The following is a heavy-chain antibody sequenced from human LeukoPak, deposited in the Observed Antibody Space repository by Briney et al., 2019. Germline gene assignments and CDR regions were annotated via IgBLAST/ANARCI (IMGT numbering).Heavy chain of an antibody. Sequence: GGSLRLSCAASGFTFSSYAMKWVRQAPGKGLEWVSTISGSGASTYYADSVKGRFTISRDNSQNTVYLQMNSLRAEDTAVYYCARGGGSPDYWGQGTLVTVSS. J-gene: IGHJ4*02. CDR1: GFTFSSYA. D-gene: IGHD2-15*01. CDR3: ARGGGSPDY. V-gene: IGHV3-23*01. CDR2: ISGSGAST.